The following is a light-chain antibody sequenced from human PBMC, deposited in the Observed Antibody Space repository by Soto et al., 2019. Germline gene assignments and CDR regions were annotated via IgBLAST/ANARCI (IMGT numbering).Light chain of an antibody. CDR1: SSNIGAGYD. V-gene: IGLV1-40*01. J-gene: IGLJ3*02. CDR3: QSFDSSLSGWV. Sequence: QAVVTQPPSVSGAPGQRVTISCTGRSSNIGAGYDVHWYQQLPGTAPKLLVSGNTNRPSGVPDRFSGSKSGTSASLAITGLQAEDEADYYCQSFDSSLSGWVFGGGTKLTVL. CDR2: GNT.